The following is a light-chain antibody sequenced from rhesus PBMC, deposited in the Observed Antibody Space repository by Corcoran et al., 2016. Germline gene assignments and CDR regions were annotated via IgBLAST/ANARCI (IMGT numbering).Light chain of an antibody. Sequence: QAALTQPRSVSGSPGQSVTISCTGTSSDIGGYNFVSWYQKHPGTAPKLLIYEVTKRPSGVSDLFSASKSGNTASLTISGLQAQDEADYHCGSYTGSFTFYMFGTGTRLTVL. CDR2: EVT. CDR1: SSDIGGYNF. J-gene: IGLJ1*01. V-gene: IGLV2-32*01. CDR3: GSYTGSFTFYM.